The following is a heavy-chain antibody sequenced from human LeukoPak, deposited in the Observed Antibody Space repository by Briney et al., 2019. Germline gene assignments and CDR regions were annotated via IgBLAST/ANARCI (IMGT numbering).Heavy chain of an antibody. CDR2: ISYDGSSK. CDR3: ASLGYCSSTSCLDDAFDI. CDR1: EFTFNNYA. Sequence: GGSLRLSCAASEFTFNNYAMHWVRQAPGKGLEWVAVISYDGSSKYYVDSVKGRFTVSRDNSKNTLYLQMNSLRAEDTAVYYCASLGYCSSTSCLDDAFDIWGQGTMVTVSS. J-gene: IGHJ3*02. V-gene: IGHV3-30*14. D-gene: IGHD2-2*01.